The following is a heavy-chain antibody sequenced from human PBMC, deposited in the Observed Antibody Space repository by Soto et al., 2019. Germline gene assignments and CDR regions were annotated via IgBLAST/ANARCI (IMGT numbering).Heavy chain of an antibody. V-gene: IGHV3-73*01. J-gene: IGHJ3*01. CDR3: TRLFAYGDAFNL. CDR1: GFTFSGSA. CDR2: IRSKANSYAT. Sequence: GGSLRLSCAASGFTFSGSAMHWVRQASGKGLEWVGHIRSKANSYATAYAASVKGRFTISRDDSKSTAYLQMSSLHPEDTAVYYCTRLFAYGDAFNLWGQGTVVTVSS. D-gene: IGHD4-17*01.